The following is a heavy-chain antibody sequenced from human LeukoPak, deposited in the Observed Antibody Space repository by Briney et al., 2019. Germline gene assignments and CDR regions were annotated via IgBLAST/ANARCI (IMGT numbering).Heavy chain of an antibody. J-gene: IGHJ5*02. V-gene: IGHV4-30-4*01. Sequence: SETLSLTCTVSGGSISSGDYYWSWIRQPPGKGLEWIGYFYYSGSTYYNPSLKSRVTISVDTSKNQFSLKLSSVTAADTAVYYCARVTPSYNWFDPWGQGTLVTVSS. CDR1: GGSISSGDYY. CDR2: FYYSGST. D-gene: IGHD4-23*01. CDR3: ARVTPSYNWFDP.